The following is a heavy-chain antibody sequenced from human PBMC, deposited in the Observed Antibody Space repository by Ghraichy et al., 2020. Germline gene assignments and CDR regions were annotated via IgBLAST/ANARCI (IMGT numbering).Heavy chain of an antibody. CDR3: ASGRTYSGSRDY. CDR2: ISDSGSA. CDR1: GGSISGYY. D-gene: IGHD5-12*01. J-gene: IGHJ4*02. Sequence: SETLSLTCAVSGGSISGYYWNWIRQPPGKGLEWLGFISDSGSAYYKSSLKRRVTISLDTSGKSFSLKMKSVTATDTAVYYCASGRTYSGSRDYWGQGTLVTGSS. V-gene: IGHV4-59*01.